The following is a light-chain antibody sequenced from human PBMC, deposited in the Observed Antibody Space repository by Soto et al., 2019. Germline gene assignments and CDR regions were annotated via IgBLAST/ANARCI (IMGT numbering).Light chain of an antibody. CDR1: GSDIGAYDY. J-gene: IGLJ1*01. CDR2: EVD. V-gene: IGLV2-14*03. Sequence: HSVLTQPASVSGSPGQSITISCTGTGSDIGAYDYVSWYQQHPGKAPRLFIYEVDNRPSGVSDRFSGSKSGNTASLTIFGLQLEDEAVYYCSSYTSGSTLPWVFGTGTKVTVL. CDR3: SSYTSGSTLPWV.